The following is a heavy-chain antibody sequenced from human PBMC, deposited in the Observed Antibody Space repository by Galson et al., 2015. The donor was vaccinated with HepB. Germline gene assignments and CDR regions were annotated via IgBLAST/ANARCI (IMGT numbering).Heavy chain of an antibody. Sequence: SLRLSCAASGFTLSTYAMHWVRQAPGKGLEWVAVVSYDGSKKYYADSVKGRFTISRDNSKNTLFLQMNSPRTEDTAVYYCARAGGMDIRGQGTTVTVSS. J-gene: IGHJ6*02. CDR2: VSYDGSKK. V-gene: IGHV3-30-3*01. CDR1: GFTLSTYA. CDR3: ARAGGMDI.